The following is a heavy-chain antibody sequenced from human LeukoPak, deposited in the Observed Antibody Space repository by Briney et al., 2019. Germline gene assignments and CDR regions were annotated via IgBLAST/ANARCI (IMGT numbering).Heavy chain of an antibody. Sequence: GGSLRLSCAASRFTFSSYWMHWVRQAPGQGLVWVSHINSQGSSITYADSVKGRFTISRDNTKNTLYLQMNSLRAEDTAVYFCARDRGYTFDYWGQGTLVTVSS. D-gene: IGHD3-22*01. CDR2: INSQGSSI. V-gene: IGHV3-74*01. J-gene: IGHJ4*02. CDR1: RFTFSSYW. CDR3: ARDRGYTFDY.